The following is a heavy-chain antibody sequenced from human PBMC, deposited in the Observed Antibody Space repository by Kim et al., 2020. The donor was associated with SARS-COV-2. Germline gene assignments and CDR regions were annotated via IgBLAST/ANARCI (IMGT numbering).Heavy chain of an antibody. J-gene: IGHJ1*01. D-gene: IGHD1-26*01. CDR2: ISSSSSTI. CDR3: ARDSHSGSYYEYFQH. Sequence: GGSLRLSCAASGFTFSSYSMNWVRQAPGKGLEWVSYISSSSSTIYYADSVKGRFTISRDNAKNSLYLQMNSLRDEDTAVYYCARDSHSGSYYEYFQHWGQGTLVTVSS. V-gene: IGHV3-48*02. CDR1: GFTFSSYS.